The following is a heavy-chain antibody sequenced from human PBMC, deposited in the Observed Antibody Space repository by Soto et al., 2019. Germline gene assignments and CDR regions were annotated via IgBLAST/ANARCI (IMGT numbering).Heavy chain of an antibody. CDR3: VREDSFRDSSAP. CDR2: ISAYNGNT. D-gene: IGHD3-22*01. Sequence: GASVKVSCKASGYTFTSYGISCVRQAPGQGLEWMGWISAYNGNTNYAQKLQGRVTMTTDTSTSTAYMEMSSLRVDDTAVYYCVREDSFRDSSAPWGQGTLVTVSS. CDR1: GYTFTSYG. J-gene: IGHJ5*02. V-gene: IGHV1-18*01.